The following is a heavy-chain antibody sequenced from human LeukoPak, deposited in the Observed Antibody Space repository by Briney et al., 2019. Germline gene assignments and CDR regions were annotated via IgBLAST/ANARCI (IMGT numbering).Heavy chain of an antibody. D-gene: IGHD3-10*01. V-gene: IGHV4-59*01. J-gene: IGHJ4*02. CDR1: GGSISSYY. Sequence: SETLSLTCTVSGGSISSYYWCWIRQPPGKGLEWIGYIYYSGSTNYNPSLKSRVTISVDTSKNQFSLKLSSVTAADTAVYYCARAEITMVRGVIITGYYFDYWGQGTLVTVSS. CDR3: ARAEITMVRGVIITGYYFDY. CDR2: IYYSGST.